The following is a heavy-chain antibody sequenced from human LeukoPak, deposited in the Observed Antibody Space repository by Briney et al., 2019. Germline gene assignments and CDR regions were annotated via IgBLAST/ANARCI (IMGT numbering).Heavy chain of an antibody. V-gene: IGHV3-21*04. CDR3: ARRLRTGYNYGYPDY. Sequence: KTGGSLRLSCAASGFTFSSYSMNWVRQAPGKGLEWVSSISSSSSYIYYADSVKGRFTISRDNAKNSLYLQMNSLRAEDTAVYYCARRLRTGYNYGYPDYWGQGTLVTVSS. CDR2: ISSSSSYI. D-gene: IGHD5-18*01. J-gene: IGHJ4*02. CDR1: GFTFSSYS.